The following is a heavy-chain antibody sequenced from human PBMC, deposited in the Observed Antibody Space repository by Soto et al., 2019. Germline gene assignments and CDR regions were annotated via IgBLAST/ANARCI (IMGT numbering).Heavy chain of an antibody. V-gene: IGHV5-51*01. D-gene: IGHD3-10*01. Sequence: GESLKISWKGSGYRFTSYWIGLVRQMPGKGLEWMGIIYPGDSDTRYSPSFQGQVTISADKSISTAYLQWSSLKASDTAMYYCAGGGVRGVITRTRDYYGMDVWGQGTTVTVSS. J-gene: IGHJ6*02. CDR1: GYRFTSYW. CDR2: IYPGDSDT. CDR3: AGGGVRGVITRTRDYYGMDV.